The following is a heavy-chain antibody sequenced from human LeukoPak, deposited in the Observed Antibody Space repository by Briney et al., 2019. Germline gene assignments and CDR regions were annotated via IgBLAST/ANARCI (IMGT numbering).Heavy chain of an antibody. CDR1: EFTFSSFW. CDR3: ARGSSGWTSPFDY. CDR2: IKQDGSEK. D-gene: IGHD6-19*01. J-gene: IGHJ4*02. V-gene: IGHV3-7*01. Sequence: PGGSLRLSCAASEFTFSSFWMSWVRQAPGKGLEWVANIKQDGSEKRYVDSVKGRFTISRDNDQNSLYLQMNSLRADDTAVYYCARGSSGWTSPFDYWGQGTLVTVSS.